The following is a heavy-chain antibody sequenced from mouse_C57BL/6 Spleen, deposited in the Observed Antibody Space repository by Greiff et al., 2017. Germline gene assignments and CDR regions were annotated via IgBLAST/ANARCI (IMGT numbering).Heavy chain of an antibody. J-gene: IGHJ2*01. V-gene: IGHV1-53*01. D-gene: IGHD2-3*01. CDR3: ARSEGWAIYLDY. CDR2: INPSNGGT. CDR1: GYTFTSYW. Sequence: QVHVKQPGTELVKPGASVKLSCKASGYTFTSYWMHWVKQRPGQGLEWIGNINPSNGGTNYNEKFKSKATLTVDKSSSTAYMQLSSLTSEDSAVYYCARSEGWAIYLDYWGQGTTLTVSS.